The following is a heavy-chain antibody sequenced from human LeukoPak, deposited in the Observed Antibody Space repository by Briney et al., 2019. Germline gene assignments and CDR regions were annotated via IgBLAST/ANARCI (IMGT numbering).Heavy chain of an antibody. J-gene: IGHJ5*02. D-gene: IGHD3-9*01. CDR3: ARERRYFDLLFDP. CDR1: GFTFSSYS. V-gene: IGHV3-21*01. Sequence: GGSLRLSCAASGFTFSSYSMNWVRQAPGKGLEWVSSISSSSSYIYYADSVKGRFTISRDNAMNSLYLQMNSLRAEDTAVYYCARERRYFDLLFDPWGQGTLVTVSS. CDR2: ISSSSSYI.